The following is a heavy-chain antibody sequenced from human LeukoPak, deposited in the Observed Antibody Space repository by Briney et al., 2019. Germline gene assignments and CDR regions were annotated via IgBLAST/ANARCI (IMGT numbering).Heavy chain of an antibody. Sequence: ASVKVSCKASGSTFTSYYVHWVRQAPGQGLEWMGMINPSTSSTSYAQKFQGRVTMTRDTSTSTVYMELSSLRSEDTAVYYCARDQHYQLPFDYWGRGTLVTVSS. CDR2: INPSTSST. J-gene: IGHJ4*02. CDR3: ARDQHYQLPFDY. CDR1: GSTFTSYY. D-gene: IGHD2-2*01. V-gene: IGHV1-46*01.